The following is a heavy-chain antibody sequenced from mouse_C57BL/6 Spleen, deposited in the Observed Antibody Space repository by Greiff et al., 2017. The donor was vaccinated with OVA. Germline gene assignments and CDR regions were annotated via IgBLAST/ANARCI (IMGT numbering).Heavy chain of an antibody. CDR3: ARYYYGSYFDY. Sequence: VQLVESGPGLVAPSQSLSITCTVSGFSLTSYAISWVRQPPGKGLEWLGVIWPGGGTNYNSALKSRLSISKDNSKSQVFLKMNSMQTDDTARYYCARYYYGSYFDYWGQGTTLTVSS. CDR1: GFSLTSYA. V-gene: IGHV2-9-1*01. D-gene: IGHD1-1*01. CDR2: IWPGGGT. J-gene: IGHJ2*01.